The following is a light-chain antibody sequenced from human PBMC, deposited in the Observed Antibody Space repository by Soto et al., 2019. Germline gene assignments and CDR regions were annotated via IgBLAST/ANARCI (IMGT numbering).Light chain of an antibody. CDR1: QSVTNTF. CDR3: QLDGTPLFT. Sequence: IVLTQSPGTLSLSPGERATLSCGASQSVTNTFLAWYQQKPGQAPRLLIYGASSSATGVPDRFSGSGSGTGVPRTISRLEPGDFAVYYCQLDGTPLFTGRPGPRVGI. CDR2: GAS. J-gene: IGKJ3*01. V-gene: IGKV3-20*01.